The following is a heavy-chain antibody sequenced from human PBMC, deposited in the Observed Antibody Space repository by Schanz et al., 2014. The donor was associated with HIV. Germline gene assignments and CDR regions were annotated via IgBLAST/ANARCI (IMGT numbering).Heavy chain of an antibody. V-gene: IGHV3-30*18. J-gene: IGHJ6*02. D-gene: IGHD3-22*01. CDR2: ISYDGSRK. CDR1: GFNFNSYG. CDR3: AKDRNYYDSRYRGKGNYYYYYGMDV. Sequence: QVQLVESGGGVVQPGRSLRLSCVASGFNFNSYGMHWVRQAPGKGLEWVAVISYDGSRKHFADSVKGRFTISRDNSKNTLYLQMKSLRAEDTAVYYCAKDRNYYDSRYRGKGNYYYYYGMDVWGQGTTVTVS.